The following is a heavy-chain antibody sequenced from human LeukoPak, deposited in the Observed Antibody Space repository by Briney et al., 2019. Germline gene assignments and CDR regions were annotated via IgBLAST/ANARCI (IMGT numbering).Heavy chain of an antibody. D-gene: IGHD5-12*01. Sequence: PSETLSLTCTVSGGSISSSSYYWGWIRQPPGKGLEWIVSIYYSGSTYYNPSLKSRVTISVDTSKNQFSLKLSSVTAADTAVYYCARVIGYSGYDAFDYWGQGTLVTVSS. CDR2: IYYSGST. J-gene: IGHJ4*02. V-gene: IGHV4-39*07. CDR1: GGSISSSSYY. CDR3: ARVIGYSGYDAFDY.